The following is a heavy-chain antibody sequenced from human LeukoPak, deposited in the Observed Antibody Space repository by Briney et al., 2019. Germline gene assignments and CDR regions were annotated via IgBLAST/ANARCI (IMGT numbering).Heavy chain of an antibody. Sequence: PSETLSRTCTVSGGSISSYYWSWIRQPPGKGLEWIGYIYYSGSTNYNPSLKSRVTISVDTSKNQFSLKLSSVTAADTAVYYCARRYSYYMDVWGKGTTVTVSS. J-gene: IGHJ6*03. V-gene: IGHV4-59*01. CDR1: GGSISSYY. D-gene: IGHD5-18*01. CDR3: ARRYSYYMDV. CDR2: IYYSGST.